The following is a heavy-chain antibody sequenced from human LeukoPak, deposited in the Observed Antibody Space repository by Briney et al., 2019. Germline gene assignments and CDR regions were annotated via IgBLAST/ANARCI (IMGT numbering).Heavy chain of an antibody. Sequence: GGSLRLSCAASGFTFSSYDMHWVRQATGKGLEWVSAIGTAGDTYYPGSVKGRFTISRENAKNSLYLQMNSLRAGDTAVYYCARSIAASGLCVWGQGTLVTVSS. CDR2: IGTAGDT. V-gene: IGHV3-13*01. D-gene: IGHD6-13*01. J-gene: IGHJ4*02. CDR3: ARSIAASGLCV. CDR1: GFTFSSYD.